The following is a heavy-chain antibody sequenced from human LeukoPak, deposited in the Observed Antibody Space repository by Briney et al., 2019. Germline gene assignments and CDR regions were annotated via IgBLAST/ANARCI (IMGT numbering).Heavy chain of an antibody. CDR2: ISYDGSNK. CDR1: GFTFSSYA. V-gene: IGHV3-30-3*01. CDR3: ARATMVRGVIIS. Sequence: GRSLRLSCAASGFTFSSYAMHWVRQAPGKGLEWVAVISYDGSNKYYADSVKGRFTISRDNSKNTLYLQMNSLRAEDTAVYYCARATMVRGVIISWGQGTLVTVSS. D-gene: IGHD3-10*01. J-gene: IGHJ4*02.